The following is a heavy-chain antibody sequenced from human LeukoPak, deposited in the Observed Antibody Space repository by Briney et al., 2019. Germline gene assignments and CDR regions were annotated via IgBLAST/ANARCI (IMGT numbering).Heavy chain of an antibody. CDR2: ISGSGGST. V-gene: IGHV3-23*01. J-gene: IGHJ6*02. Sequence: PGGSLRLSCAASGFTFSSYAMSWVRQAPGKGLEWASAISGSGGSTYYADSVKGRFTISRDNSKNTLYLQMNSLRAEDTAVYYCAKDALDSDYYYYGMDVWGQGTTVTVSS. CDR1: GFTFSSYA. D-gene: IGHD3/OR15-3a*01. CDR3: AKDALDSDYYYYGMDV.